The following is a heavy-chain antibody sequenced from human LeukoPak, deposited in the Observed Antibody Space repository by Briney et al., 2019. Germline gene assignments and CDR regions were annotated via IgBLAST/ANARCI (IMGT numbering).Heavy chain of an antibody. CDR3: ARVTGKYYFDY. CDR2: IKQDGSEK. V-gene: IGHV3-7*01. CDR1: GFTSSSYW. Sequence: GGSLRLSCAASGFTSSSYWMSWVRQAPGKGLEWVANIKQDGSEKYYVDSVKGRFTISRDNAKNSLYLQMNSLRAEDTAVYYCARVTGKYYFDYWGQGTLVTVSS. D-gene: IGHD1-14*01. J-gene: IGHJ4*02.